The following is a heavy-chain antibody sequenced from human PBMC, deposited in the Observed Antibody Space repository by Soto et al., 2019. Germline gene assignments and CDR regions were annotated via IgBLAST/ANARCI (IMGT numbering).Heavy chain of an antibody. CDR2: IIPIFGTA. V-gene: IGHV1-69*01. CDR3: AREGAGSSGEHFDY. J-gene: IGHJ4*02. D-gene: IGHD3-22*01. CDR1: GGTFSSYA. Sequence: QVQLLQSGAEVKKPGPSVKVSCKASGGTFSSYAISWVRQAPGQGLEWMGGIIPIFGTANYAQKFQGRVTITADESTRTAYMELSSLRSEDTAVYYCAREGAGSSGEHFDYWGQGSLVTVSS.